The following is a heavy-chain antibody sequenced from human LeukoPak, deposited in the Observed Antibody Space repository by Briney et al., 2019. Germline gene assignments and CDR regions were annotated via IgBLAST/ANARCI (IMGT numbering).Heavy chain of an antibody. V-gene: IGHV4-31*03. D-gene: IGHD5-12*01. CDR3: ARDTRIEWLRFLDY. CDR1: GDSISNGGSISNGGHC. CDR2: IYHSGNT. J-gene: IGHJ4*02. Sequence: SETLSLTCTVSGDSISNGGSISNGGHCWSWIRQFPGKGLEWIGYIYHSGNTYYNPSLESRVTISVDTSENRFSLKLNSVTAADTAIYYCARDTRIEWLRFLDYWGQGILVTVSS.